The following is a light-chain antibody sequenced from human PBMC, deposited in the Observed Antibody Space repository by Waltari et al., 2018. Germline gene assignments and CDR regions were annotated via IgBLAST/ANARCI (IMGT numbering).Light chain of an antibody. J-gene: IGLJ3*02. V-gene: IGLV1-44*01. CDR2: IDN. CDR1: SSNIGRNT. CDR3: ATWDDSLNAWV. Sequence: QSVLTQPPSASGTPGQRVTMSCSGSSSNIGRNTVTWYQQLPGTAPKLLIFIDNQRPAGVPDRFSGSRSGTSASLAISWLQSEDEADYHCATWDDSLNAWVFGGGTKLTVL.